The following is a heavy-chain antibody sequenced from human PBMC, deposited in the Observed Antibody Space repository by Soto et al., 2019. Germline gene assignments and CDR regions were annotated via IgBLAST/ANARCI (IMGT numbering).Heavy chain of an antibody. Sequence: QVQLVESGGGVVQPGRSLRLSCAASGFTFSPYGMHWVRQAPGKGLEWVAVISYDGSTKYYADSVKGRFTMSRDNSNNTLYLQMNSLRADDTAVYYCAKDLGGSYTERYYYYGMDIWGQGTTVTVSS. J-gene: IGHJ6*02. V-gene: IGHV3-30*18. D-gene: IGHD1-26*01. CDR3: AKDLGGSYTERYYYYGMDI. CDR2: ISYDGSTK. CDR1: GFTFSPYG.